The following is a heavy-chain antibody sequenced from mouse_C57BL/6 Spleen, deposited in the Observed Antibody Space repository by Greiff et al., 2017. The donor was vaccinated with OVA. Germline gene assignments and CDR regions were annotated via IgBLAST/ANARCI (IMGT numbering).Heavy chain of an antibody. CDR1: GYAFTNYL. J-gene: IGHJ1*03. Sequence: QVQLKQSGAELVRPGTSVKVSCKASGYAFTNYLIEWVKQRPGQGLEWIGVINPGSGGTNYNEKFKGKATLTADKSSSTAYMQLSSLTSEDSAVYFCARGGPYWYFDVWGTGTTVTVSS. CDR2: INPGSGGT. CDR3: ARGGPYWYFDV. V-gene: IGHV1-54*01.